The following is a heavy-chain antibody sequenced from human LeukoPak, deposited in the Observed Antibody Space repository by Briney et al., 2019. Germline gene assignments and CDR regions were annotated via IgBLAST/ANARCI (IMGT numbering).Heavy chain of an antibody. CDR2: ISYSGST. V-gene: IGHV4-38-2*01. CDR3: ATGSNRVILEWFQY. J-gene: IGHJ1*01. Sequence: PSETLSLTCAVPGYSISNGYYWGWIRQPPGKGLEWLGSISYSGSTYYNPSLKSRVTISVDTSKNHFSLKLSSVNAADTAVYYCATGSNRVILEWFQYWGQGSLVTVSS. D-gene: IGHD3-3*01. CDR1: GYSISNGYY.